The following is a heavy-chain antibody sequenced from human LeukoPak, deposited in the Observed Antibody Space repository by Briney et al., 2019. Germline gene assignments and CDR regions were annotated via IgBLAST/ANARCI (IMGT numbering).Heavy chain of an antibody. Sequence: SETLSLTCTVSGGSISIFYWTWIRQPPGKGLEWIGSIYSSGSTTYNPSLKSRVTISGDTSKNQFSLKLTSVTAADTAVYYCTRDRELGFWGQGTLVTVSS. CDR3: TRDRELGF. CDR2: IYSSGST. D-gene: IGHD1-26*01. CDR1: GGSISIFY. J-gene: IGHJ4*02. V-gene: IGHV4-59*01.